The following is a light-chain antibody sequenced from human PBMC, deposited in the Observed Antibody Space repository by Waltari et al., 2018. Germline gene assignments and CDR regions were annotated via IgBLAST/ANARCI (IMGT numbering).Light chain of an antibody. CDR3: QQSYNRYT. CDR2: AVS. J-gene: IGKJ3*01. Sequence: IQMTQSPSSLYESAGDTGPITFRASVIVCSYMNWYQNKPGKALKLLIYAVSTLQSEVPSRFSGSGSGTDFTLTISNLQPEDFATYYCQQSYNRYTFGPGTKVDF. V-gene: IGKV1-39*01. CDR1: VIVCSY.